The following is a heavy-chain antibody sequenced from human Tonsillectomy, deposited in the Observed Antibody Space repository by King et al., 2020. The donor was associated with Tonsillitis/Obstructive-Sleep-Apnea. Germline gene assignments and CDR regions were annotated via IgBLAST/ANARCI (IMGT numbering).Heavy chain of an antibody. V-gene: IGHV3-9*01. CDR3: AKDGAGPHGAFDI. CDR1: GFTFDDYA. J-gene: IGHJ3*02. D-gene: IGHD6-19*01. Sequence: VQLVESGGGLVQPGRSLRLSCAVSGFTFDDYAMHWVRQAPGKGLEWVSGISWNSGSIGYADSVKGRFTISRDNAKNSLYLQMNSLRAEDTALYYCAKDGAGPHGAFDIWGQGTMVTVSS. CDR2: ISWNSGSI.